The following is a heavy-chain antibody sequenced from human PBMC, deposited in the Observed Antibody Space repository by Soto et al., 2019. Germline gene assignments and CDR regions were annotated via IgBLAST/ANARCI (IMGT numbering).Heavy chain of an antibody. V-gene: IGHV4-59*01. CDR3: ARSYDSSGYYYYAMDV. CDR2: IYYSGST. D-gene: IGHD3-22*01. J-gene: IGHJ6*02. Sequence: SETLSLTCAVSGGSISNYWSWIRQPPGKGLEWIGYIYYSGSTNYNPSLRSRVTISVDTFKNQFSLNLSSVTAADTAVYYCARSYDSSGYYYYAMDVWGQGTTVTVSS. CDR1: GGSISNY.